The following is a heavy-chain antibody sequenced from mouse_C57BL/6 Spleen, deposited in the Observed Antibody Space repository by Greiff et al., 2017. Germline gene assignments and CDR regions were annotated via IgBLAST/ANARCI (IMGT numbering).Heavy chain of an antibody. CDR2: IDPSDSYT. CDR1: GYTFTSYW. V-gene: IGHV1-69*01. CDR3: ARRSSYEAYAMDY. D-gene: IGHD1-1*01. Sequence: QVQLQQPGAELVMPGASVKLSCKASGYTFTSYWMHWVKQRPGQGLEWIGEIDPSDSYTNYNQKFKGKSTLTVDKSSSTAYMQLSSLTSEDSAVYYCARRSSYEAYAMDYWGQGTSVTVSS. J-gene: IGHJ4*01.